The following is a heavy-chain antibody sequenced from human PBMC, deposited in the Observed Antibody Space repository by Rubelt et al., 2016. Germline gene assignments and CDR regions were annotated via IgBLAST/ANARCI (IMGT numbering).Heavy chain of an antibody. CDR1: GFTFDDYT. CDR3: AKEVNGGRFDY. Sequence: ASGFTFDDYTMHWVRQAPGKGLEWVSLISWDGGSTYYADSVKGRFTISRDNSKNPLYLQMNSLRTEDTALYYRAKEVNGGRFDYWGQGTLVTVSS. V-gene: IGHV3-43*01. D-gene: IGHD3-16*01. CDR2: ISWDGGST. J-gene: IGHJ4*02.